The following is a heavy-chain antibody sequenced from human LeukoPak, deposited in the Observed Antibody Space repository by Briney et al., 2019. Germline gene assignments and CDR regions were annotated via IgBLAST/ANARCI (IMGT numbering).Heavy chain of an antibody. J-gene: IGHJ5*02. CDR3: AREGYYDSSGYYWFDP. CDR1: GFTFSDYY. Sequence: GGSLRLSCAASGFTFSDYYMSWIRQAPGKGLEWVSYISSSGSTIYYADSVEGRFTISRDNAKNSLYLQMNSLRAEDTAVYYCAREGYYDSSGYYWFDPWGQGTLVTVSS. V-gene: IGHV3-11*04. CDR2: ISSSGSTI. D-gene: IGHD3-22*01.